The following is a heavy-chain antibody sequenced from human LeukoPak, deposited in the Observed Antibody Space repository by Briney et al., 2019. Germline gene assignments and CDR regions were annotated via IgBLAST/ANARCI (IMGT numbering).Heavy chain of an antibody. CDR2: ISWDGGST. V-gene: IGHV3-43*01. Sequence: GGSLRLSCAASGFTFDDYTMHWVRQAPGKDLEWVSLISWDGGSTYYADSVKGRFTISRDNSKNTLYLQMNSLRAEDTAVYYCARDRGYCSGGSCLYFDYWGQGTLVTVSS. CDR3: ARDRGYCSGGSCLYFDY. CDR1: GFTFDDYT. D-gene: IGHD2-15*01. J-gene: IGHJ4*02.